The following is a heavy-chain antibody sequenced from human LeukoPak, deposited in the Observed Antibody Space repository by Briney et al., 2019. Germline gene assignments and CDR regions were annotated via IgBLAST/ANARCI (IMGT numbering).Heavy chain of an antibody. CDR1: GYTLTELS. CDR3: ATSLYSSGWYAFAFDI. V-gene: IGHV1-24*01. D-gene: IGHD6-19*01. J-gene: IGHJ3*02. Sequence: ASVKVSCKVSGYTLTELSMHWVRQAPGKGLERMGGFDPEDGETIYAQKFQGRVTMTEDTSTDTAYMELSSLRSEDTAVYYCATSLYSSGWYAFAFDIWGQGTMVTVSS. CDR2: FDPEDGET.